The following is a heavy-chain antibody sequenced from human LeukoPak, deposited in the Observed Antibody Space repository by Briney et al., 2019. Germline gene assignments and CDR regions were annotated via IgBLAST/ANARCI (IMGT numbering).Heavy chain of an antibody. V-gene: IGHV1-3*01. CDR3: ARESGDGSGSYDY. D-gene: IGHD3-10*01. CDR1: GYTFTSYA. Sequence: ASVKVSCKASGYTFTSYAMHWVRQAPGQRLEWMGWINAGNGNTKYSQKFQGRVTMTRDTSISTAYMELSRLRSDDTAVYYCARESGDGSGSYDYWGQGTLATVSS. J-gene: IGHJ4*02. CDR2: INAGNGNT.